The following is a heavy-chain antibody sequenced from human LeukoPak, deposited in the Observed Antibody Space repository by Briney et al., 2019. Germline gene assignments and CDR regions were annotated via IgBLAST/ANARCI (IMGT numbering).Heavy chain of an antibody. D-gene: IGHD2-15*01. CDR1: GFTFSSYA. CDR2: ISGSGGST. Sequence: GGSLRLPCAASGFTFSSYAMSWVRQAPGKGLEWVSAISGSGGSTYYADSVKGRFTISRDNSKNTLYLQMNSLRAEDTTVYYCAKEGQYCSGGSCYFDYWGQGTLVTVSS. V-gene: IGHV3-23*01. J-gene: IGHJ4*02. CDR3: AKEGQYCSGGSCYFDY.